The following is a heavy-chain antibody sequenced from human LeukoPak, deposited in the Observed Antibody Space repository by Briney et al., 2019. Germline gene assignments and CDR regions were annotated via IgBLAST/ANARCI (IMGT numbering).Heavy chain of an antibody. V-gene: IGHV1-3*01. D-gene: IGHD6-19*01. CDR3: ARETAVAGYYFDY. CDR2: INAGNGNT. J-gene: IGHJ4*02. Sequence: ASVKVSCKASGYTFTSYAMHWVRQAPGQRLEWMGWINAGNGNTKYSQKFQGRVTITRDTSASTAYMELSSLRSEDTAVYYCARETAVAGYYFDYWGQGTLVTVSS. CDR1: GYTFTSYA.